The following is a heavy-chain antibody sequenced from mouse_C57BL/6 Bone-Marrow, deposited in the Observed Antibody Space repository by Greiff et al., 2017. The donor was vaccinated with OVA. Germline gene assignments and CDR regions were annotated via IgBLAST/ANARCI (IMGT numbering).Heavy chain of an antibody. J-gene: IGHJ4*01. CDR2: IDPSDSYT. CDR1: GYTFTSYW. Sequence: QVQLQQPGAELVKPGASVKLSCKASGYTFTSYWMQWVKQRPGQGLEWIGEIDPSDSYTNYNQKCKGKATLTVDTSSSTAYMQLSSLTSEDSAVYYWARFPKGDYWGQGTSVTVSS. CDR3: ARFPKGDY. V-gene: IGHV1-50*01.